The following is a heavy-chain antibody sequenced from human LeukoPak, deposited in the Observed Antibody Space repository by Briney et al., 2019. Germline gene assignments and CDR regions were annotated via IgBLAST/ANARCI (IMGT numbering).Heavy chain of an antibody. V-gene: IGHV4-59*01. D-gene: IGHD3-3*01. CDR3: ARGNTYYDFWSGYYGPYYFDY. Sequence: PSETLSLTCTVSGGSISSYYWSWVRQPPGKGLEWIGYIYYSGSTNYNPSLKSRVTISVDTSKNQFSLKLSSVTAADTAVYYCARGNTYYDFWSGYYGPYYFDYWGQGTLVTVSS. CDR2: IYYSGST. CDR1: GGSISSYY. J-gene: IGHJ4*02.